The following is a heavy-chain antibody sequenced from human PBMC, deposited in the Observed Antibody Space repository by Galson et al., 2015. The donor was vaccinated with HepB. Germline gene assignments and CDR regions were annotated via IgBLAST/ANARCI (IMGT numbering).Heavy chain of an antibody. CDR3: ARTRGAAAGIFDY. CDR1: GFTFSSYW. CDR2: INSDGTYI. Sequence: SLRLSCAASGFTFSSYWMHWVRQAPGKGLVWVSRINSDGTYITYADSVKGRFTISRDNAKNTLYLQMNSPRAEDTALYYCARTRGAAAGIFDYWGQGTLVTVPS. V-gene: IGHV3-74*01. D-gene: IGHD6-13*01. J-gene: IGHJ4*02.